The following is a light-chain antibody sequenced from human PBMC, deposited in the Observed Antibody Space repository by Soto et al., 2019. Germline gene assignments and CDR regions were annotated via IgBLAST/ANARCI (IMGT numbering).Light chain of an antibody. CDR2: GTS. Sequence: EIVMTQSPATLSVSPGERATLSCRASQSVNINLAWYQQKPGQAPRLLIYGTSTRATGVPARFSGSGSGTDFTLTISSLEPEDFAIYYCQKRGNWPHFGQGTRLEIK. CDR3: QKRGNWPH. J-gene: IGKJ5*01. CDR1: QSVNIN. V-gene: IGKV3-11*01.